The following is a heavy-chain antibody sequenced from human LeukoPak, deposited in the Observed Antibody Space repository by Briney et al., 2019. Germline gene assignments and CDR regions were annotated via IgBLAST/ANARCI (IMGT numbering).Heavy chain of an antibody. CDR2: IYYSGST. J-gene: IGHJ4*02. CDR1: GGSISSSSYY. Sequence: SETLSLTCTVSGGSISSSSYYWGWIRQPPGKGLEWIGSIYYSGSTYYNPSLKSRVTISVDTSKNQFSLKLSSVTAADTAVYYCARLAYGDYDGGYYFDYWGQGTLVTVSS. D-gene: IGHD4-17*01. CDR3: ARLAYGDYDGGYYFDY. V-gene: IGHV4-39*01.